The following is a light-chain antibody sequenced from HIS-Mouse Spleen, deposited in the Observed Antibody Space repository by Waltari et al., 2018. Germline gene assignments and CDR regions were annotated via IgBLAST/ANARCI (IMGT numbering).Light chain of an antibody. V-gene: IGLV2-14*03. CDR3: SSYTSSSTEV. J-gene: IGLJ2*01. CDR1: SSDVGGYTY. CDR2: DVS. Sequence: QSALTQPASVSGSPGQSITISCTGTSSDVGGYTYVSWYQQHPGNAPKLMIYDVSNRPSGVSNRFSGSKSGNTASLTISGLQAEDEADYYCSSYTSSSTEVFGGGTKLTVL.